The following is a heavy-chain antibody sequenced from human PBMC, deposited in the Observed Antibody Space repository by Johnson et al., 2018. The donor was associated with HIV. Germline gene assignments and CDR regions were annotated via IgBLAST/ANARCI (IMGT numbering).Heavy chain of an antibody. CDR3: ARDRSLWFRELWPRDAFDM. V-gene: IGHV3-30*02. Sequence: QVLLVESGGGVVRPGGSLRLSCAASGFTFDDYGMSWVRQAPGKGLEWVAFIRYDGSNKYYADSVKGRFTISRDNSKNTLYLQMNSLRVADTAVYYCARDRSLWFRELWPRDAFDMWGQGTMVTGAS. CDR1: GFTFDDYG. CDR2: IRYDGSNK. J-gene: IGHJ3*02. D-gene: IGHD3-10*01.